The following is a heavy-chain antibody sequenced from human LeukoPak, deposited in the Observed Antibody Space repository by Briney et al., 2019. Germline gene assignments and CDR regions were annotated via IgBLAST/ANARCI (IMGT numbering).Heavy chain of an antibody. CDR3: AKGRVVAGSKSLTYHWLDP. CDR1: GYTFTSYY. J-gene: IGHJ5*02. CDR2: INPNSGGA. Sequence: ASVKVSCKASGYTFTSYYMHWVRQAPGQGLEWVGWINPNSGGAKYAQKFQDRVTMTRDTSISTAYMGLSRLRSDDTAVYYCAKGRVVAGSKSLTYHWLDPWGQGTLVTVSS. D-gene: IGHD6-19*01. V-gene: IGHV1-2*02.